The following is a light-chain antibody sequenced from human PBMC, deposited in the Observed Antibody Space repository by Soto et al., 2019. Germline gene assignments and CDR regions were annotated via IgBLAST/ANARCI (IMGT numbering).Light chain of an antibody. CDR1: QSISIY. CDR2: AAS. CDR3: QQSFGMPFT. J-gene: IGKJ3*01. V-gene: IGKV1-39*01. Sequence: DIQMTQSPSSLSASVGDRVTIACRASQSISIYSNWYQQKPGKAPYLLIYAASSLQSGVPSRFSGSGSGTDFTLTISSLQPEDFATYYCQQSFGMPFTFGPGTNVDIK.